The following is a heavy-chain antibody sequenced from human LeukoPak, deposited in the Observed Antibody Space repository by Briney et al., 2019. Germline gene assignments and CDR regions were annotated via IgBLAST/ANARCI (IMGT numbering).Heavy chain of an antibody. CDR2: IIPIFGTA. Sequence: ASVKVSCKASGGTFSSYAISWVRQAPGQGLEWMGGIIPIFGTANYAQKFQGRVTITADESTSTAYMELSSLRSEDTDVYYCAREEPRDGSGYYWGQGTLVTVSS. CDR1: GGTFSSYA. D-gene: IGHD3-22*01. V-gene: IGHV1-69*13. CDR3: AREEPRDGSGYY. J-gene: IGHJ4*02.